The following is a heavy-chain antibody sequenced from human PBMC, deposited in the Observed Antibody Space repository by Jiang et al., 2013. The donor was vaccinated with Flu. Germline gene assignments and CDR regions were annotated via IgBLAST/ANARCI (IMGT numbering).Heavy chain of an antibody. CDR2: ISGSDGST. V-gene: IGHV3-23*01. Sequence: GGGLVQPGGSLRLSCAASGFTFITYGMSWVRQAPGKGLEWVSGISGSDGSTYYADSVKGRFTISRDNSKNTLYLQMNSLRAEDTAVYYCAKEEVGAYYFGYWGQGTLVTVSS. D-gene: IGHD1-26*01. J-gene: IGHJ4*02. CDR3: AKEEVGAYYFGY. CDR1: GFTFITYG.